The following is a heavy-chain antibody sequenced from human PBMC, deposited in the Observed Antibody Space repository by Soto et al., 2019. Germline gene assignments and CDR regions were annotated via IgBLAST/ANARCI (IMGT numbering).Heavy chain of an antibody. CDR2: FDPEDGET. Sequence: ASVKVSCKVSGYTRTELSMHWVRQAPGKGLEWMGGFDPEDGETIYAQKFQGRVTMTEDTSTDTAYMELSSLRSEDTAVYYCATVFDTKNIVVVVANEPCYYYYIDVWGKGTTVTVSS. D-gene: IGHD2-15*01. CDR3: ATVFDTKNIVVVVANEPCYYYYIDV. CDR1: GYTRTELS. J-gene: IGHJ6*03. V-gene: IGHV1-24*01.